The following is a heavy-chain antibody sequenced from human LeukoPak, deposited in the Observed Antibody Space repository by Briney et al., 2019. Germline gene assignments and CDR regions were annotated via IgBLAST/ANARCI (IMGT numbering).Heavy chain of an antibody. V-gene: IGHV3-30*02. D-gene: IGHD3-10*01. J-gene: IGHJ4*02. CDR2: IRYDGSNE. CDR3: AKDTHYYGSGSHFDY. Sequence: GGSLRLSCAASGFTFSSYGMHWVRQAPGKGLEWVAFIRYDGSNEYYADSVKGRFTISRDNSKNTLYLQMNSLRAEDTAVYYCAKDTHYYGSGSHFDYWGQGTLVTVSS. CDR1: GFTFSSYG.